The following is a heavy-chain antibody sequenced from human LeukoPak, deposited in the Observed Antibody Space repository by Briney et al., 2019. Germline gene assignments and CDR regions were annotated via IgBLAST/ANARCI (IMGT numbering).Heavy chain of an antibody. V-gene: IGHV3-23*01. CDR2: ISGSGGST. D-gene: IGHD2-2*01. CDR1: GFTFSSYA. J-gene: IGHJ1*01. CDR3: AKERAEVPAAYKRYFQH. Sequence: GGSLRLSCAASGFTFSSYAMSWVRQAPGKGLEWVSAISGSGGSTYYADSVKGRFTISRDNSKNTLYLQMNSLRAEDTAVYYCAKERAEVPAAYKRYFQHWGQGTLVTVSS.